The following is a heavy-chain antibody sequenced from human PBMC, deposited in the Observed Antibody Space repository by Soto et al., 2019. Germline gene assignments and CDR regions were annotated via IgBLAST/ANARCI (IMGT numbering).Heavy chain of an antibody. V-gene: IGHV4-34*01. J-gene: IGHJ3*02. D-gene: IGHD1-1*01. Sequence: QVQLQQWGAGLLKPSETLSLTCAVYGGFVSSGSYYWSWLRQPPGKGLEWIGEMSHSGGTHFNPYLKSRVTISVDTSKNQCSLKMSSVTAADTALYYCARVERGTATTVVDAFDIWGPGTMVTGSS. CDR3: ARVERGTATTVVDAFDI. CDR1: GGFVSSGSYY. CDR2: MSHSGGT.